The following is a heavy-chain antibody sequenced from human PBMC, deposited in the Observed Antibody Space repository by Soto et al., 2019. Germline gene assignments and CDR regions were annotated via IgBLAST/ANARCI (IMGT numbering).Heavy chain of an antibody. CDR1: GFTFSSYG. CDR3: ARDVDTFDY. CDR2: ISYDGSNK. J-gene: IGHJ4*02. D-gene: IGHD5-18*01. Sequence: PGGSLRLSCAASGFTFSSYGMHWVRQSPGKGLEWVAVISYDGSNKYYADSVKGRFTISRDNSKNTLYLQMNSLRAEDTAVYYCARDVDTFDYWGQGTLVTVSS. V-gene: IGHV3-30*03.